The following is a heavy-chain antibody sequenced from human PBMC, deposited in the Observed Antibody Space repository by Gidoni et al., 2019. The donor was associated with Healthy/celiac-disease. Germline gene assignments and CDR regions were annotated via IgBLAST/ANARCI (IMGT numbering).Heavy chain of an antibody. CDR3: TRGSSSGWTTIIDY. CDR2: IRSKANSYAT. Sequence: EVQLVESGGGLVQPGGSLKLSCAASWCTFRVSAMHWVRQASGKGLEWVGRIRSKANSYATAYAASVKGRFTISRDDSKNTAYLQMNSLKTEDTAVYYCTRGSSSGWTTIIDYWGQGTLVTVSS. D-gene: IGHD6-19*01. V-gene: IGHV3-73*02. CDR1: WCTFRVSA. J-gene: IGHJ4*02.